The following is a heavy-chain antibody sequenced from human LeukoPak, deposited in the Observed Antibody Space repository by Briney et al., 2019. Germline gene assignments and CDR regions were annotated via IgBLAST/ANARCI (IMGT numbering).Heavy chain of an antibody. D-gene: IGHD3-10*01. J-gene: IGHJ4*02. V-gene: IGHV3-7*03. CDR1: GLNLNTYW. Sequence: GGSLRLSCAASGLNLNTYWMSWVRQAPGKGLEWVANILRDGSEKYYVDSVKGRFTISRDNAKNSLYLQMNSLRAEDTAVYYCASMVRGVPSYYFDYWGQGTLVTVSS. CDR3: ASMVRGVPSYYFDY. CDR2: ILRDGSEK.